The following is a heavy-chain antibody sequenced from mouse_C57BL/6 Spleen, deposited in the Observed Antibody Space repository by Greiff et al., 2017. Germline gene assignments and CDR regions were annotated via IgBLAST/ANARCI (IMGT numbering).Heavy chain of an antibody. Sequence: QVQLQQSGAELARPGASVKLSCKASGYTFTSYGISWVKQRTGQGLEWIGEIYPRSGNTYYNEKFKGKATLTADKSSSTAYMELRSLTSEDSAVYFCASSYYSNLAYWGQGTLVTVSA. J-gene: IGHJ3*01. CDR3: ASSYYSNLAY. CDR1: GYTFTSYG. V-gene: IGHV1-81*01. D-gene: IGHD2-5*01. CDR2: IYPRSGNT.